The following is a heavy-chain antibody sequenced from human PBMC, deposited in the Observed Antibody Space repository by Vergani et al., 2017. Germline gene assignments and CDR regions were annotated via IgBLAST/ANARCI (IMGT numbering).Heavy chain of an antibody. CDR2: ISWDGGST. Sequence: VQLVESGGGVVQPGRSLRLSCAASGFTFDDYAMHWVRQAPGKGLEWVSLISWDGGSTYYADSVKGRFTISRDNSKNSLYLQMNSLRAEDTALYYCAKAGALYGSGSSSHFDYWGQGTLVTVSS. J-gene: IGHJ4*02. D-gene: IGHD3-10*01. CDR1: GFTFDDYA. CDR3: AKAGALYGSGSSSHFDY. V-gene: IGHV3-43D*03.